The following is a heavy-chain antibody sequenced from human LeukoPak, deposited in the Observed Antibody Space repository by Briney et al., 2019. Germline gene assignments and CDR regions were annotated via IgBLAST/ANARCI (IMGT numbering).Heavy chain of an antibody. Sequence: ASVKVSCKASGYTFTSYDINWVRQATGQGLEWMGWMNPNSGNTGYAQKFQGRVTITRNTSISTAYMELSSLRSEDTAVYYCARFGHDYVWGSYRRFDYWGQGTLVTVSS. J-gene: IGHJ4*02. CDR2: MNPNSGNT. CDR3: ARFGHDYVWGSYRRFDY. V-gene: IGHV1-8*03. D-gene: IGHD3-16*02. CDR1: GYTFTSYD.